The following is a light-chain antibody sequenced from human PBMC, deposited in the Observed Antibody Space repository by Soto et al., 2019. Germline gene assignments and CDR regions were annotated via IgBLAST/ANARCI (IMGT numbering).Light chain of an antibody. V-gene: IGKV3-11*01. CDR3: QQRSNWPIT. CDR2: DAS. CDR1: QSVSSY. Sequence: EIVLTQSPATLSLSPGEVATLSCRASQSVSSYLAWYQQKPGQAPRVLIYDASNRATGIPARFSGSGSGTDFTLTISSLEPEDVAVYYCQQRSNWPITLGQGTRLEIK. J-gene: IGKJ5*01.